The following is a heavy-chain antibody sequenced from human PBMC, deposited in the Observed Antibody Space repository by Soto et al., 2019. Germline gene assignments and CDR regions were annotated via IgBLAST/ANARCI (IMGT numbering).Heavy chain of an antibody. CDR1: GDTFNSYV. D-gene: IGHD5-18*01. CDR2: IITAFGTT. V-gene: IGHV1-69*01. Sequence: QVQLVQSGPEVKKPGSSVKVSCKASGDTFNSYVITWVRQAPGQGLEWLGGIITAFGTTSYAQNFQDILTITADEAATTDHMELSSLTSDDTAMYYCTRSYGYTFGGSLDNWGQGTLVTVSS. J-gene: IGHJ4*02. CDR3: TRSYGYTFGGSLDN.